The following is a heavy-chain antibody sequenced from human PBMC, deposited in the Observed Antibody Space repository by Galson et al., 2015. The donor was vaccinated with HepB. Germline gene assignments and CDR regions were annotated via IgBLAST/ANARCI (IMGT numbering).Heavy chain of an antibody. CDR1: GGSISSYY. Sequence: ETLSLTCTVTGGSISSYYWNWIRQSPGKGLEWIGYLYYSGSSKYNPSLKSRVTMSVDTSKNQFFLQLSSVTAADTAVYYCARSPRRLAVGGLQYVQHWGQGTLVTVSS. J-gene: IGHJ1*01. V-gene: IGHV4-59*01. CDR3: ARSPRRLAVGGLQYVQH. D-gene: IGHD6-19*01. CDR2: LYYSGSS.